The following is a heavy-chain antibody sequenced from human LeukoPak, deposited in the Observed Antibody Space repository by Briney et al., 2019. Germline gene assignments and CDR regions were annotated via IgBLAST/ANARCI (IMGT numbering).Heavy chain of an antibody. D-gene: IGHD3-22*01. Sequence: VASVKVSCKASGYTFSSCGISWMRQAPGQGLEWMGWISAYNGNTKYAQKLQGRVTMTTDTSTSTAYMELRSLRSDDTAVYYCARDSQMVIPFDYWGQGTLVTVPS. CDR3: ARDSQMVIPFDY. CDR1: GYTFSSCG. CDR2: ISAYNGNT. J-gene: IGHJ4*02. V-gene: IGHV1-18*01.